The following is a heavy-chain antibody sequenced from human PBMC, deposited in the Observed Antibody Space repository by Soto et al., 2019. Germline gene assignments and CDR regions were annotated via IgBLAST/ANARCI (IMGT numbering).Heavy chain of an antibody. CDR3: ARDNGRGYAMDV. J-gene: IGHJ6*02. CDR1: GFTMRDWH. V-gene: IGHV3-48*02. CDR2: ISRYSDAI. Sequence: GGSLRLSCEASGFTMRDWHIDWVRQAPGKGLEWVSYISRYSDAIYYADSVKGRFTISRDNAKNSLSLQMNSLRDEDTAVYYCARDNGRGYAMDVWGQGTTVTVSS. D-gene: IGHD2-2*01.